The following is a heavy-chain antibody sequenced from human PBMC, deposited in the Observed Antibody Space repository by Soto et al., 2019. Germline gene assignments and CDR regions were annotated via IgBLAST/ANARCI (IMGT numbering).Heavy chain of an antibody. D-gene: IGHD6-13*01. CDR3: ARDRSRHRWRYA. CDR1: GGSLNNFY. Sequence: SETLSLTCSVSGGSLNNFYWTWIRQPPGKGLEWIAHVSYAGVTKYNPSLQSRATISVDTSKSHSSLNLNSVSAADTAIYYCARDRSRHRWRYAWGKGTLVTV. V-gene: IGHV4-59*12. CDR2: VSYAGVT. J-gene: IGHJ5*02.